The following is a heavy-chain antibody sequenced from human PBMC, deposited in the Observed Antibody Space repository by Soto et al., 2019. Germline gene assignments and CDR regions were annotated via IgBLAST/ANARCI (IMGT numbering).Heavy chain of an antibody. Sequence: QVQLVQSGAAVKKPGASVKVSCKASGYTFTSYYMHWVRQAPGQGLEWMGIINPSGGSTTYAQKFQGRVTMTRDTSTSTVYMELSSLRSEDTAVYYCARDVGRSSWFYYYGMDVWCQGTTVTVSS. CDR2: INPSGGST. CDR3: ARDVGRSSWFYYYGMDV. CDR1: GYTFTSYY. V-gene: IGHV1-46*01. D-gene: IGHD6-13*01. J-gene: IGHJ6*02.